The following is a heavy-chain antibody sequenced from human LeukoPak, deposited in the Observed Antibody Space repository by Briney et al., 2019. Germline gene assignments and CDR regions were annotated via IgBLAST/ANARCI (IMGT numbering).Heavy chain of an antibody. CDR2: IIPIFGTA. J-gene: IGHJ4*02. Sequence: ASVKVSCKASGGTFSSYAISWVRQAPGQGLEWMGGIIPIFGTANYAQKFQGRVTITADESTSTAYMELSSLRSEDTAVYYCARDLMSRGSSGSLPFDYWGQGTMVTVSS. D-gene: IGHD3-22*01. CDR3: ARDLMSRGSSGSLPFDY. V-gene: IGHV1-69*13. CDR1: GGTFSSYA.